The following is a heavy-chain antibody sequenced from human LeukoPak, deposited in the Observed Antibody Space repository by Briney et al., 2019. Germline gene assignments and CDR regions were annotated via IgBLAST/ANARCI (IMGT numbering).Heavy chain of an antibody. J-gene: IGHJ4*02. CDR3: AKDQAMVNLALTAYDSSGYDY. Sequence: GGSLRLSXAASGFTFSSYGMHWVRQAPGKGLEWVAFIRYDGSNKYYADSVKGRFTISRDNSKNTLYLQMNSLRAEDTAVYYCAKDQAMVNLALTAYDSSGYDYWGQGTLVTVSS. CDR1: GFTFSSYG. CDR2: IRYDGSNK. D-gene: IGHD3-22*01. V-gene: IGHV3-30*02.